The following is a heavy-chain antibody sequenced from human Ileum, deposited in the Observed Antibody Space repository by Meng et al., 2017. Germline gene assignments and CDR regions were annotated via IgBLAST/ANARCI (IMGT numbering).Heavy chain of an antibody. J-gene: IGHJ4*02. CDR1: GFHFKDSL. Sequence: QLVGSGGGLVKPGGPLRLSCEASGFHFKDSLMTWVRQAPGKGLEWVGLFKSYTYGGTTDYAAPVKGRFTISTDPSEKTLYLQMNSLKTEDTAVYYCVTDVPGGTYPFDYWGQGTLVTVSS. D-gene: IGHD1-26*01. CDR3: VTDVPGGTYPFDY. V-gene: IGHV3-15*05. CDR2: FKSYTYGGTT.